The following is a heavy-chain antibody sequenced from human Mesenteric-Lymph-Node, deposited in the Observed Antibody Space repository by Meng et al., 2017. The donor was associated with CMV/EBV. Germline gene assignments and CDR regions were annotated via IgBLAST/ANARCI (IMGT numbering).Heavy chain of an antibody. Sequence: SETLSLTCAVYGGSFSDYCWSWIRQPPGKGLEWLGELNHSGSTNYNPSLKSRVSISADTSKNQFSLKLTSVTAADTAVYFCARAGFTSSWYNARWFDPWGQGTLVTVS. CDR1: GGSFSDYC. CDR3: ARAGFTSSWYNARWFDP. V-gene: IGHV4-34*01. D-gene: IGHD6-13*01. J-gene: IGHJ5*02. CDR2: LNHSGST.